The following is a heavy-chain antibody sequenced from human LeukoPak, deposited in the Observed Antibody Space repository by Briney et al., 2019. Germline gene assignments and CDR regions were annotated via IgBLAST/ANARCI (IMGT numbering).Heavy chain of an antibody. CDR3: ARGIAASQTEDY. J-gene: IGHJ4*02. Sequence: ASVKVSCKASGYTFTGYYMHWVRQAPGQGLEWMGWINPNSGGTNYAQKFQGRVTMTRDTSISTAYMELSRLKSDDTAVYYCARGIAASQTEDYWGQGTLVTVSS. D-gene: IGHD6-13*01. CDR2: INPNSGGT. CDR1: GYTFTGYY. V-gene: IGHV1-2*02.